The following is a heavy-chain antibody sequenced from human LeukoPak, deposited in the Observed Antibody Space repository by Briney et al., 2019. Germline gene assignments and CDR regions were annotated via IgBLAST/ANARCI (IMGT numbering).Heavy chain of an antibody. D-gene: IGHD5-24*01. CDR2: ITSSSNVI. CDR1: GFTFSSCN. J-gene: IGHJ4*02. CDR3: VRDSPMAIFDY. Sequence: GGSLRLSCAASGFTFSSCNMNWVRQAPGKGLEWVSYITSSSNVIYYADTVKGRFTISGDNAKNSLFLQTNSLRDEDTAVYYCVRDSPMAIFDYWGQGALVTVSS. V-gene: IGHV3-48*02.